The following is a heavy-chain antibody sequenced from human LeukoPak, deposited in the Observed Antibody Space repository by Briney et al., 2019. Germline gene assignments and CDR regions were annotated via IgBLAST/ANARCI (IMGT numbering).Heavy chain of an antibody. V-gene: IGHV1-24*01. CDR3: ATPLGNWNDVYYFDY. J-gene: IGHJ4*02. CDR2: FDPEDGET. D-gene: IGHD1-1*01. CDR1: GYTLTELS. Sequence: GASVKVSCKVSGYTLTELSMHWVRRAPGKGLEWMGGFDPEDGETIYAQKFQGRVTMTEDTSTDTAYMELSSLRSEDTAVYYCATPLGNWNDVYYFDYWAREPWSPSPQ.